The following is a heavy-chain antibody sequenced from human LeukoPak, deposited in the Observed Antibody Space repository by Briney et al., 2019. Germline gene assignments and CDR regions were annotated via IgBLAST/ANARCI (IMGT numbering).Heavy chain of an antibody. CDR2: MSPSSGNR. V-gene: IGHV1-8*01. CDR3: ARGYYYYGLDV. J-gene: IGHJ6*02. CDR1: GYTFTTYD. Sequence: ASVKVSCKASGYTFTTYDINWVRQAPGQGLDWMGWMSPSSGNRGYAQKFQGRVTMTRDTSVSTAYMELSSLRSDDTAVYYCARGYYYYGLDVWGQGTTVTVSS.